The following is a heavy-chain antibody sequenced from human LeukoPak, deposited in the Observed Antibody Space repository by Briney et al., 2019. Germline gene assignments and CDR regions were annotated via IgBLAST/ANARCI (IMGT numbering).Heavy chain of an antibody. Sequence: TGGSLRLSCTASGFTVCSTYMSWVRQSPGKGLEWVSVIYTGGSTDYADSVRGRFTISRDNSKNTVYVQMNGLTAEDTGVYHCAKGGTKSYNYYMDVWGKGTTVTVSS. CDR2: IYTGGST. D-gene: IGHD1-26*01. V-gene: IGHV3-66*02. CDR1: GFTVCSTY. J-gene: IGHJ6*03. CDR3: AKGGTKSYNYYMDV.